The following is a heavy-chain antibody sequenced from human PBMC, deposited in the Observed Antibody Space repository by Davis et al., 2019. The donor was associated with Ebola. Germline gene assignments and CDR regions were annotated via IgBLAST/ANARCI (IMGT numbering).Heavy chain of an antibody. D-gene: IGHD3-22*01. J-gene: IGHJ3*02. V-gene: IGHV3-23*01. CDR2: ITFSGSP. CDR1: GFTVTNFH. CDR3: AKVGGDPRYYDASLPLEAFDI. Sequence: GESLKISCAATGFTVTNFHINWVRQAPGKGLEWVSAITFSGSPYFADSVKGRFTISRDNSKKTVYLQMNSLRADDTAVYYCAKVGGDPRYYDASLPLEAFDIWGQGTKVTVSS.